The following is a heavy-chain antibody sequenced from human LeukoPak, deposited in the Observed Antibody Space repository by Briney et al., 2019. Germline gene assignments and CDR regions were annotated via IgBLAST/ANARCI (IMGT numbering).Heavy chain of an antibody. Sequence: ASVKVSCKASGYTFTDCYMHWVRQAPGQGLEWMGWINPNSGGTNYAQKFQGRVTMTRDTSISTAYMELSRLRSDDTAVYYCARDSGVGAYILRLTISHDYWGQGTLVTVSS. J-gene: IGHJ4*02. CDR3: ARDSGVGAYILRLTISHDY. D-gene: IGHD1-26*01. CDR1: GYTFTDCY. V-gene: IGHV1-2*02. CDR2: INPNSGGT.